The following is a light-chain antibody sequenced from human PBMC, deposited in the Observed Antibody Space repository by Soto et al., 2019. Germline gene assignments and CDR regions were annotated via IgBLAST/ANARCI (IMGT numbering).Light chain of an antibody. CDR3: HHYGDSPPYN. CDR1: QSVSSN. Sequence: EIVMTQSPATLSVSPGERATLSCRASQSVSSNLAWYQQKPGQAPRLLIYGASTRATGIPARFSGSGSGTDFTLTISRLEPEDSAVYYCHHYGDSPPYNFGQGTKVDIK. CDR2: GAS. V-gene: IGKV3-15*01. J-gene: IGKJ2*01.